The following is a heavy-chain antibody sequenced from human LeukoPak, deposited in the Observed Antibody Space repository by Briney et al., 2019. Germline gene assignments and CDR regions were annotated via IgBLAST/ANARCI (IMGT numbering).Heavy chain of an antibody. Sequence: SETLSLTCAVYGGSFSGYYWSWIRQPPGKGLEWIGSIYYSGSTYYNPSLKSRVTISVDTSKNQFSLKLSSVTAADTAVYYCARTDPYYYDSSGYNTDFDYWGQGTLVTVSS. CDR3: ARTDPYYYDSSGYNTDFDY. J-gene: IGHJ4*02. V-gene: IGHV4-34*01. D-gene: IGHD3-22*01. CDR1: GGSFSGYY. CDR2: IYYSGST.